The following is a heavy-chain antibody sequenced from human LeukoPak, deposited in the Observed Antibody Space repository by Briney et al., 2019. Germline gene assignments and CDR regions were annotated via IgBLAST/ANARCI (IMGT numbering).Heavy chain of an antibody. CDR1: GFTFSSYA. D-gene: IGHD5-18*01. Sequence: GGSLRLSCAASGFTFSSYAMSWVRQAPGKGLEWVSAISGSGGSTYYADSVKGRFTISRDNSKNTLYLQMNSLRAEDTAVYYCAEDLRYSYGPNGPYYFDYWGQGTLVTVSS. V-gene: IGHV3-23*01. CDR2: ISGSGGST. J-gene: IGHJ4*02. CDR3: AEDLRYSYGPNGPYYFDY.